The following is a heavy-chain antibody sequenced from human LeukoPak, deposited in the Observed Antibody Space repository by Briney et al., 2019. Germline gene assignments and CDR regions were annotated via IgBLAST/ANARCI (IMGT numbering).Heavy chain of an antibody. V-gene: IGHV3-23*01. J-gene: IGHJ4*02. CDR1: GFTFSNYA. Sequence: GGSLRLSCAASGFTFSNYAMNWVRQAPGKGLEWVSAISGSDGSTYYADSVRGRFTISRDNSKNTLYLQVNSLRADDTAVYYCAKERGRFGESYYFDLWGQGTLVTVSS. CDR3: AKERGRFGESYYFDL. CDR2: ISGSDGST. D-gene: IGHD3-10*01.